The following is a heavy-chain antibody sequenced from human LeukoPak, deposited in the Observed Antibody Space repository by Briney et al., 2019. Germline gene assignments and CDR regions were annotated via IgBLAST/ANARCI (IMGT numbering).Heavy chain of an antibody. D-gene: IGHD6-19*01. Sequence: GGSLKLSCAPSGFTFKSYAMSWVRQAPGKGLEWVSGISGSGDSTYYADSVKGRFTISRDNSKNTLYLQMNSLRAEDTALYYCAKGHLAVASWGQGSLVTVSS. V-gene: IGHV3-23*01. CDR3: AKGHLAVAS. CDR2: ISGSGDST. CDR1: GFTFKSYA. J-gene: IGHJ5*02.